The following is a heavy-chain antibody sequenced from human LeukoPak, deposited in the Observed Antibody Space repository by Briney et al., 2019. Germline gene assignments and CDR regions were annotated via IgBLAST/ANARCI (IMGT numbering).Heavy chain of an antibody. CDR2: ISYDGSNK. CDR3: AKDRYGGNSYFDY. Sequence: GGSLRLSCAASGFTFSSYGMHWVRQAPGKGLEWVAVISYDGSNKYYADSVKGRFTISRDNSKNTLYLQMNSLRAEDTAVYYCAKDRYGGNSYFDYRGQGTLVTVPS. CDR1: GFTFSSYG. J-gene: IGHJ4*02. D-gene: IGHD4-23*01. V-gene: IGHV3-30*18.